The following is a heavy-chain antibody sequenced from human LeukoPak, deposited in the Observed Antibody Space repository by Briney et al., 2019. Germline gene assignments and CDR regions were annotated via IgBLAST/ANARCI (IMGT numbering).Heavy chain of an antibody. CDR1: GGSISSHY. Sequence: PSETLSLTCTVSGGSISSHYWSWIRRPPGKGLEWIGYIYYSGSTNYNPSLKSRVTISVDTPKNQFSLKLSSVTAADTAVYYCARRLETYYYYYGMDVWGQGTTVTVSS. CDR3: ARRLETYYYYYGMDV. J-gene: IGHJ6*02. V-gene: IGHV4-59*08. CDR2: IYYSGST.